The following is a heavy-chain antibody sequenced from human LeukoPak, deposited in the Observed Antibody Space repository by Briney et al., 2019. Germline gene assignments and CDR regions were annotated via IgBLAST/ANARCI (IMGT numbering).Heavy chain of an antibody. Sequence: SETLSLTCTVSGGSISSYYWSWIRQPAGKGLEWIGRIYTSGSTNYNPSLKSRVTMSADTSKNQFSLKLSSVTAADTAVYYRARVGSYSHLYYYYYYMDVWGKGTTVTVSS. J-gene: IGHJ6*03. D-gene: IGHD2-21*01. CDR1: GGSISSYY. CDR2: IYTSGST. CDR3: ARVGSYSHLYYYYYYMDV. V-gene: IGHV4-4*07.